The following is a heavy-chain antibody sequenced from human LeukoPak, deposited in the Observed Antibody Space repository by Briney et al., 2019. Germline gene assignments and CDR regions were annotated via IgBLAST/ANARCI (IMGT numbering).Heavy chain of an antibody. CDR3: ARASAVAGTDFDY. V-gene: IGHV1-8*01. CDR1: GYTFTSYD. CDR2: MNPNSGKT. J-gene: IGHJ4*02. D-gene: IGHD6-13*01. Sequence: ASVKVSCKASGYTFTSYDINWVRQATGHGLEWMGWMNPNSGKTGYAQKFQGRVTMTRNTSISTAYMEVSSLRFEDTAVYYCARASAVAGTDFDYWGQGTLVTVSS.